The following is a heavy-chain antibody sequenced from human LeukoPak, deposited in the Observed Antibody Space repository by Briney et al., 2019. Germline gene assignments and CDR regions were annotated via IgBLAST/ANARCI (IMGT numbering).Heavy chain of an antibody. Sequence: ASVKVSRKTSGYTFTGYYIHWVRQAPGQGLEWMGWINPNSGGTNYAQKFQGRVTMTEDTSTDTAYMELSSLRSEDTAVYYCASDSSSGWYHFDYWGQGTLVTVSS. D-gene: IGHD6-19*01. CDR2: INPNSGGT. CDR1: GYTFTGYY. J-gene: IGHJ4*02. CDR3: ASDSSSGWYHFDY. V-gene: IGHV1-2*02.